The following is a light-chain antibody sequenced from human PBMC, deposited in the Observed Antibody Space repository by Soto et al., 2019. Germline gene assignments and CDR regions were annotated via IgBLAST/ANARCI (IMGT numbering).Light chain of an antibody. CDR2: GAS. CDR1: QTVRSN. V-gene: IGKV3-15*01. J-gene: IGKJ1*01. CDR3: QQYNNWPLWT. Sequence: IVMTQSPATLSVSPGERVTLSCRASQTVRSNLAWYQQKPGQAPRLLIYGASTRATGVPARFSGSGSGTDFTLTISSLQSEDFAVYYCQQYNNWPLWTFGQGTKVEIK.